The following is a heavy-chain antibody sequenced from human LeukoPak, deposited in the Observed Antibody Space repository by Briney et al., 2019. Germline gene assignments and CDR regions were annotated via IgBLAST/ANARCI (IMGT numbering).Heavy chain of an antibody. CDR2: MNPNSGNT. D-gene: IGHD3-22*01. Sequence: ASVKVSCKASGYTFTSYDINWVRQDTGQGLEWMGWMNPNSGNTGYAQKFQGRVTITADKSTSTAYMELSSLRSEDTAVYYCARDLANYYDSRGTYWGQGTLVTVSS. J-gene: IGHJ4*02. CDR3: ARDLANYYDSRGTY. CDR1: GYTFTSYD. V-gene: IGHV1-8*03.